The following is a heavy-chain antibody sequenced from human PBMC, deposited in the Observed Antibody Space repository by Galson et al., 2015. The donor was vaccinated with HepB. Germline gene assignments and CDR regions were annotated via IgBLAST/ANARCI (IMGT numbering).Heavy chain of an antibody. V-gene: IGHV4-38-2*01. CDR1: GYSISSVYY. J-gene: IGHJ4*02. CDR3: AKSRNDYNSASGYDY. CDR2: IFHTGGT. D-gene: IGHD1-1*01. Sequence: LSLTCAVSGYSISSVYYWGWIRQPPGKGLEWIGTIFHTGGTYYNPSLKSRVTISMNMSKNQFSLKLSSVTAADTAVYYCAKSRNDYNSASGYDYWGQGTLVTVSS.